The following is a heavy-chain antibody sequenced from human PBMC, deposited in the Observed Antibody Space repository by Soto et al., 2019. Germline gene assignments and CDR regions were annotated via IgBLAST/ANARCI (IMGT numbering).Heavy chain of an antibody. CDR1: GGSISGGGYY. V-gene: IGHV4-31*03. Sequence: QVQLQESGPGLVEPSQTLSLTCTVSGGSISGGGYYWSWIRQHPGKGLEWIGYIYYSGTTYYNPSRKSRLPISVDTSRTQFSLKLSFVTAADTAVYYCARAWTATAGWANWFDLWGQGTLVTVSS. CDR2: IYYSGTT. D-gene: IGHD6-13*01. J-gene: IGHJ5*02. CDR3: ARAWTATAGWANWFDL.